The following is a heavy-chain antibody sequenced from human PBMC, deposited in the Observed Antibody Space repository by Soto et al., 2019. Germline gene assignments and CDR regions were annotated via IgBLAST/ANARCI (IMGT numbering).Heavy chain of an antibody. CDR2: IKEDGSDM. CDR1: GFTFSSYW. D-gene: IGHD3-3*01. V-gene: IGHV3-7*01. CDR3: ATEVWVYYDFWRGYSDY. Sequence: EVQLVESGGGLVQPGGSLRLSCAASGFTFSSYWMSWVRQAPGKGLEWVANIKEDGSDMYYVDCVKGRFTISRDNAKNSLYLQMNSLRAKDTAVYYCATEVWVYYDFWRGYSDYWGQGTLVTVSS. J-gene: IGHJ4*02.